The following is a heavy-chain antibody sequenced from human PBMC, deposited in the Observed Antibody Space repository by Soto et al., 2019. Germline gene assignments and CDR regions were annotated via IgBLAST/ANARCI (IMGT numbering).Heavy chain of an antibody. CDR3: ARGRGPYCSGWVCHYYYMDV. Sequence: SETLSLTCAVYGGSFSGYYWSWIRQPPGKGLEWIGEINHSGSTNYNPSLKSRVTISVDTSKNQFSLKLSSVTAADTAVYYCARGRGPYCSGWVCHYYYMDVWGKGTTVTVSS. J-gene: IGHJ6*03. CDR1: GGSFSGYY. D-gene: IGHD2-15*01. CDR2: INHSGST. V-gene: IGHV4-34*01.